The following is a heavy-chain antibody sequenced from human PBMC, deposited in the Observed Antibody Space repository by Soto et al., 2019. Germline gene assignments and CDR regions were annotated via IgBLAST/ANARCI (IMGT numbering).Heavy chain of an antibody. J-gene: IGHJ4*02. CDR1: GYTVTRHY. CDR2: IDPSGGST. Sequence: QVQLVQSGAEVKKPGASVKVSCKASGYTVTRHYMHWVRQAPGQGLEWMGIIDPSGGSTTYAQKFQDRVTMTRDMSTRTVYMELGSLRSDDTAIYYCTRGSTVVTLDYFDSWGQGTLVTVSS. V-gene: IGHV1-46*03. CDR3: TRGSTVVTLDYFDS. D-gene: IGHD2-21*02.